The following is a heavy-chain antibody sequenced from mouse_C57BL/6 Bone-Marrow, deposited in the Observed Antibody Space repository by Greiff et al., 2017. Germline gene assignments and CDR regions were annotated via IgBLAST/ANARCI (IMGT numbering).Heavy chain of an antibody. D-gene: IGHD1-1*01. Sequence: QVQLKQPGAELVKPGASVKMSCKASGYTFTSYWITWVKQRPGQGLEWIGDIYPGSGSTNYNEKFKSKATLTVDTSSSTAYMQLSSLTSEDSAVYYCASSYCYGSSSFDYWGQGTTLTVSS. J-gene: IGHJ2*01. CDR2: IYPGSGST. V-gene: IGHV1-55*01. CDR3: ASSYCYGSSSFDY. CDR1: GYTFTSYW.